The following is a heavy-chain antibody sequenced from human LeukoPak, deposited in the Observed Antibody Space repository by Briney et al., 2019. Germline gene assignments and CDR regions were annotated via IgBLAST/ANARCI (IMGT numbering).Heavy chain of an antibody. CDR2: ISSSSSYI. CDR1: GFTFSSYS. Sequence: GGSLRLSCAASGFTFSSYSMNWVRQAPGKGLEWVSSISSSSSYIYYADSVKGRFTISRDNAKNSLYLQMNGLRAEDTAVYYCARTPGPYYYDSSGSFDYWGQGTLVTVSS. D-gene: IGHD3-22*01. CDR3: ARTPGPYYYDSSGSFDY. J-gene: IGHJ4*02. V-gene: IGHV3-21*01.